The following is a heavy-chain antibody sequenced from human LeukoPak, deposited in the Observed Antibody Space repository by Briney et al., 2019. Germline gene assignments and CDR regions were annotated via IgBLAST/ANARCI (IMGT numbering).Heavy chain of an antibody. CDR2: ISGSGATT. CDR3: AKDYAYYYGSGIGGFDY. Sequence: GGSLRLSCAAPGFTFSSYAVSWVRQAPGKGLEWVSAISGSGATTYYADSVKGRFTISRDKSNNTLYLQMNSLRAEDTAVYYCAKDYAYYYGSGIGGFDYWGQGTLVTVSS. J-gene: IGHJ4*02. V-gene: IGHV3-23*01. D-gene: IGHD3-10*01. CDR1: GFTFSSYA.